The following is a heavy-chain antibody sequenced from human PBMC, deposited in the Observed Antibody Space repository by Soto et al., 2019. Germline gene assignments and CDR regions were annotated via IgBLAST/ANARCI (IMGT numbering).Heavy chain of an antibody. D-gene: IGHD3-9*01. V-gene: IGHV3-13*01. Sequence: EVQLVESGGGLVQPGGSLRLSCAASGFTLSSYDIHWVRQATGEGLEWVSGIGSGGDTHYADSVKGRFIISREDGKDSLNLQINNLKVGDTAVYFCTRKTPPTGMEVWGQGATVTVSS. CDR3: TRKTPPTGMEV. J-gene: IGHJ6*02. CDR1: GFTLSSYD. CDR2: IGSGGDT.